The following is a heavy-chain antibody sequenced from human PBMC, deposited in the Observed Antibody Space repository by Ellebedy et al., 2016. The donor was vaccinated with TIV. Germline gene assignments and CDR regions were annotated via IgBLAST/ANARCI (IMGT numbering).Heavy chain of an antibody. J-gene: IGHJ4*02. CDR2: ISSSSSTI. Sequence: GGSLRLXXAASGFTFSSYSMNWVRQAPGKGLEWVSYISSSSSTIYYADSVKGRFTISRDNAKNSLYLQMNSLRAEDTAVYYCAREYSGYDSYFDYWGQGTLVTVSS. CDR1: GFTFSSYS. V-gene: IGHV3-48*01. D-gene: IGHD5-12*01. CDR3: AREYSGYDSYFDY.